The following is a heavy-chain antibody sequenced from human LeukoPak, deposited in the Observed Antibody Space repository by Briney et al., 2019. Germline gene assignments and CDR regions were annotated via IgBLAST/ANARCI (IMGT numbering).Heavy chain of an antibody. V-gene: IGHV3-21*01. J-gene: IGHJ4*02. D-gene: IGHD3-9*01. CDR1: GFTFSSYS. CDR3: ASWDILTGPFDY. Sequence: GGSLRLSCAASGFTFSSYSMNWVRQAPGKRLEWVSSISSSSSYIYYADSVKGRFTISRDNAKNSLYLQMNSLRAEDTAVYYCASWDILTGPFDYWGQGTLVTVSS. CDR2: ISSSSSYI.